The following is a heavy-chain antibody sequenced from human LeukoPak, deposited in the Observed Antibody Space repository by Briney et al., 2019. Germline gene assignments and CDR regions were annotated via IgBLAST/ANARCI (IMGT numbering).Heavy chain of an antibody. D-gene: IGHD2-15*01. V-gene: IGHV3-23*01. CDR2: ISGSGVNT. CDR3: AKDQVRSDCSAGSCYPFDY. J-gene: IGHJ4*02. Sequence: PGGSLRLSCAASGFTFSTYWMTWVRQAPGRGLEWVSTISGSGVNTYYADSVKGRFNISRDNSKNTLYLQMNSLRVEDTAVYYCAKDQVRSDCSAGSCYPFDYWVQGTLVTVSS. CDR1: GFTFSTYW.